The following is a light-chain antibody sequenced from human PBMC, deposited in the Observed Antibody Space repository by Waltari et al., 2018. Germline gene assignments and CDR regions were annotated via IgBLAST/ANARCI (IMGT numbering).Light chain of an antibody. Sequence: TVMTPAPATLSVFPGERATISCRASQYVSTNLAWYQQKPGQSPRLLIYSASARATGVPARFGGSGSGTQFTLTINSVQSEDVALYYCQQYNNWPPITFGQGTRVQIK. CDR3: QQYNNWPPIT. V-gene: IGKV3-15*01. CDR2: SAS. J-gene: IGKJ5*01. CDR1: QYVSTN.